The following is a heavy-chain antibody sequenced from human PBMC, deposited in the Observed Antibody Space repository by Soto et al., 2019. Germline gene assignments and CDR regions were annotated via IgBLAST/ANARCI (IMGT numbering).Heavy chain of an antibody. Sequence: GASVKVSCKASGGTFSSYAISWVRQAPGQGLEWMGGIIPIFGTANYPQKFQGRVTITADESTSTAYMQMNSLRAEDTALYYCARGNYHGMDVWGQGTTVTVSS. V-gene: IGHV1-69*13. CDR3: ARGNYHGMDV. CDR1: GGTFSSYA. J-gene: IGHJ6*02. CDR2: IIPIFGTA.